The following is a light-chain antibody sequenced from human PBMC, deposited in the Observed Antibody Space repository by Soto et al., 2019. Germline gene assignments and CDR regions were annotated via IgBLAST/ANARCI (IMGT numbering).Light chain of an antibody. CDR1: SSDVGGYNY. V-gene: IGLV2-14*01. CDR2: DVS. Sequence: QAVLPQPASVSGSPVQSVTISCTGTSSDVGGYNYVSWYQQHPGKAPKLMIYDVSNRPSGVSNRFSGSKSGNTASLTISGLQAEDEADYYCSSYTSSSTYVFGTGTKVT. J-gene: IGLJ1*01. CDR3: SSYTSSSTYV.